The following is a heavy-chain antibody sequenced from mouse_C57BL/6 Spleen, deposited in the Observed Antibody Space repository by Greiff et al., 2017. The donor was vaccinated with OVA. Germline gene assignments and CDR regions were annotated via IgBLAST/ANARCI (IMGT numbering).Heavy chain of an antibody. Sequence: VQLQQPGTELVKPGASVKLSCKASGYTFTSYWMHWVKQRPGQGLEWIGNINPSNGGTNYNEKFKSKATLTVDKYSSTAYMQLSRLTSEYAAVYYVARYDYWFADWGQGTLVTVSA. CDR3: ARYDYWFAD. CDR1: GYTFTSYW. V-gene: IGHV1-53*01. D-gene: IGHD2-4*01. J-gene: IGHJ3*01. CDR2: INPSNGGT.